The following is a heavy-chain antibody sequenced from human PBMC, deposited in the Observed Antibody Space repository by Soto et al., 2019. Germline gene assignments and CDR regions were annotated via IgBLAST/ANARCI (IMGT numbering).Heavy chain of an antibody. CDR1: GGSINSGGYS. V-gene: IGHV4-30-2*01. J-gene: IGHJ5*02. CDR2: IYHTGTT. CDR3: ARGVNYSDSSGSSWFAP. Sequence: QLHLQESGSGLVKPSQTLSLTCTVSGGSINSGGYSWTWIRQPPGKGLEWIGFIYHTGTTYYNPSLKSRVTISVDRSKNQFSLKLNSVTAADTAVYYCARGVNYSDSSGSSWFAPWGQGALVTVSS. D-gene: IGHD3-22*01.